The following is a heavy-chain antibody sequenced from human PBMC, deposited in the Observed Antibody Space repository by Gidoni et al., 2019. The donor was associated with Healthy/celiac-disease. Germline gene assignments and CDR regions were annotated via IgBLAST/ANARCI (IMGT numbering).Heavy chain of an antibody. CDR2: ISSSSSYI. D-gene: IGHD3-9*01. Sequence: EVQLVESGGGLVKPGGSLRLSCAASGFTFSSYSMNWVRQAPGKGLGWVSSISSSSSYIYYADSVKGRFTISRDNAKNSLYLQMNSLRAEDTAVYYCARIDILTGYSYFDYWGQGTLVTVSS. J-gene: IGHJ4*02. V-gene: IGHV3-21*01. CDR1: GFTFSSYS. CDR3: ARIDILTGYSYFDY.